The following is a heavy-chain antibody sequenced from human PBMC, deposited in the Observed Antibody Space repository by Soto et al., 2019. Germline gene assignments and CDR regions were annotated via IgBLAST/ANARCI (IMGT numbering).Heavy chain of an antibody. D-gene: IGHD6-19*01. CDR2: ISGSGGST. Sequence: GGSLRLSCAASGFTFSSYAMSWVRQAPGKGLDLVSAISGSGGSTYYADSVKGRFTISRDNSKNTLYPQINSLRAEDTAVYYCAKGHRSSGWYYFDYWGQGTLVTVSS. V-gene: IGHV3-23*01. J-gene: IGHJ4*02. CDR3: AKGHRSSGWYYFDY. CDR1: GFTFSSYA.